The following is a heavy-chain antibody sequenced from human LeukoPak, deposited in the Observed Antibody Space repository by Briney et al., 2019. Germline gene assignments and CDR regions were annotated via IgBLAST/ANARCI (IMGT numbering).Heavy chain of an antibody. CDR2: ISYGGTT. Sequence: SETLSLTCTVSGGSIGVSGYYWGWIRQPPGRGLEWIGSISYGGTTRYNPSLKSRVTISKDTSRNQFSLRVNSVTATDTAMYYCARYTVGTMEGSRGQGTLVTVSS. D-gene: IGHD5-12*01. V-gene: IGHV4-39*01. CDR3: ARYTVGTMEGS. J-gene: IGHJ4*02. CDR1: GGSIGVSGYY.